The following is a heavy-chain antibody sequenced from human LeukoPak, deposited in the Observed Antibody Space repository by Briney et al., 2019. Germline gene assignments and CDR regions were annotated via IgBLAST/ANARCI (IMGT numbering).Heavy chain of an antibody. CDR2: IYSGGST. V-gene: IGHV3-66*04. D-gene: IGHD4-23*01. CDR1: GFTVSSNY. CDR3: ARLNSLYYYYYGMDV. Sequence: GGSLTLSCSASGFTVSSNYMSWVPQAPGKGLEWVSVIYSGGSTYYADSLKGRFTISRDNSKNTLYLQMNSLRAEDTAVYYCARLNSLYYYYYGMDVWGQGTTVTVSS. J-gene: IGHJ6*02.